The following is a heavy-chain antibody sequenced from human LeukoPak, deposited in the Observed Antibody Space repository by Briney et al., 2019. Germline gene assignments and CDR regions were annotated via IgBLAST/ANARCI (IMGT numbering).Heavy chain of an antibody. CDR1: GFTFSSYG. Sequence: GGSLRLSCAASGFTFSSYGMHWVRQAPGKGLEWVANIWRDGSQKNYVDSVRGRFTISRDNAKNSLYLQMNSLRVEDTAVYYCARGSTSCDYWGQGTLVTVSS. D-gene: IGHD2-2*01. J-gene: IGHJ4*02. CDR3: ARGSTSCDY. CDR2: IWRDGSQK. V-gene: IGHV3-7*01.